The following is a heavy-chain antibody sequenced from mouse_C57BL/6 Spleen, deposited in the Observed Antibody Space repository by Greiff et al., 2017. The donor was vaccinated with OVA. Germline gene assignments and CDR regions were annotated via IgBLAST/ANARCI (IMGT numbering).Heavy chain of an antibody. V-gene: IGHV6-3*01. Sequence: EVKLVESGGGLVQPGGSMKLSCVASGFTFSNYWMNWVRQSPEKGLEWVAQIRLKSDNYATHYAESVKGRFTISRDDSKSSVYLQMNNLRAEDTGIYYCTDYYGSIYYYAMDYWGQGTSVTVSS. CDR3: TDYYGSIYYYAMDY. D-gene: IGHD1-1*01. J-gene: IGHJ4*01. CDR2: IRLKSDNYAT. CDR1: GFTFSNYW.